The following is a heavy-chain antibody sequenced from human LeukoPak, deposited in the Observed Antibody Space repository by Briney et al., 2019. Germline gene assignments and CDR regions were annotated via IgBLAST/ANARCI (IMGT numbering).Heavy chain of an antibody. J-gene: IGHJ4*02. CDR1: GYSITNSF. V-gene: IGHV4-59*12. Sequence: SETLSLTCTVSGYSITNSFWSWIRQSPGKAPEWIGYVHFSGNTNYNPSLKSRVTISVDTSKNQFSLKLTSVTAADTAVYYCARDPIAAYGLGSYFDYWGQGTLVTVSS. D-gene: IGHD3-10*01. CDR2: VHFSGNT. CDR3: ARDPIAAYGLGSYFDY.